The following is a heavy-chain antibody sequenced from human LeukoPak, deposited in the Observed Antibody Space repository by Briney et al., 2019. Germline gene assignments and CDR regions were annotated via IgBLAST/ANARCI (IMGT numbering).Heavy chain of an antibody. D-gene: IGHD3-22*01. CDR2: ISYDGSNK. J-gene: IGHJ4*02. CDR3: AKDQYYYDSSGSFDY. Sequence: GGSLRLSCAASGFTFSSYGTHWVRQAPGKGLEWVAVISYDGSNKYYADSVKGRFTISRDNSKNTLYLQMNSLRAEDTAVYYCAKDQYYYDSSGSFDYWGQGTLVTVSS. V-gene: IGHV3-30*18. CDR1: GFTFSSYG.